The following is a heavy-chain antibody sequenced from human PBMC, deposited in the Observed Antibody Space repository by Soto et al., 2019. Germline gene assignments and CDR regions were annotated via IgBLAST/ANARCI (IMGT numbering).Heavy chain of an antibody. D-gene: IGHD2-2*01. CDR3: AKDLVVLRP. CDR1: GFTFNTYA. CDR2: ISGSGGST. Sequence: AGGSLRLSCAASGFTFNTYAIHWVRQAPGKGLEWVSAISGSGGSTYYADSVKGRFTISRDNSKNTLYLQMNSLRAEDTAVYYCAKDLVVLRPWGQGTLVTVSS. V-gene: IGHV3-23*01. J-gene: IGHJ5*02.